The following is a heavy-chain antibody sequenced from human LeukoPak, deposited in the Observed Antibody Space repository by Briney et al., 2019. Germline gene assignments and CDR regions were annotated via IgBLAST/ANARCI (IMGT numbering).Heavy chain of an antibody. CDR2: IYHSGST. CDR3: ARDDPFIAVAGTVHLRFDP. CDR1: GGSISSGGYY. D-gene: IGHD6-19*01. J-gene: IGHJ5*02. Sequence: SETLSLTCTVSGGSISSGGYYWSWIRQPPGKGLEWIGYIYHSGSTYYNPSLKSRVTISVDTSKNQFSLKLSSVTAADTAVYYCARDDPFIAVAGTVHLRFDPWGQGTLVTVSS. V-gene: IGHV4-30-2*01.